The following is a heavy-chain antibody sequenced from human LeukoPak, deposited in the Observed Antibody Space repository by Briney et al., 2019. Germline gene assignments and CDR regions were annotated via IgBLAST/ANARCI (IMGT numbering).Heavy chain of an antibody. CDR2: IYYSGST. J-gene: IGHJ3*02. CDR3: ARNTFNWNSFDI. V-gene: IGHV4-39*01. CDR1: GGSISSTSYY. Sequence: SETLSLICTVSGGSISSTSYYWGWIRQPPGKGLEWIGSIYYSGSTYYNPSLKSRVTISVDTSKNQFSLKLSSVTAADTAVYYCARNTFNWNSFDIWGHGTMVTVSS. D-gene: IGHD1-7*01.